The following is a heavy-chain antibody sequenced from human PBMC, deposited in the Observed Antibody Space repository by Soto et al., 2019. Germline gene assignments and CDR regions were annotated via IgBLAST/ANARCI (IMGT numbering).Heavy chain of an antibody. D-gene: IGHD3-22*01. V-gene: IGHV4-30-4*01. Sequence: SETLSLTCTVSGGSISSGDYYWSWIRQPPGKGLEWIGCIYYSGSTYYNPSLKSRVTISVDTSKNQFSLKLTSVTAADTADYYCARTSYYDSSGYYNMDVWGQGTTVTVSS. CDR3: ARTSYYDSSGYYNMDV. CDR1: GGSISSGDYY. CDR2: IYYSGST. J-gene: IGHJ6*02.